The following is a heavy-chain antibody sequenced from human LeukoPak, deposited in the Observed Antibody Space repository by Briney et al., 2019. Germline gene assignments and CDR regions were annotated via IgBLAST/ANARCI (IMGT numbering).Heavy chain of an antibody. CDR3: ARDMAAGWFDP. CDR1: GGTFSSYA. D-gene: IGHD6-13*01. Sequence: GASVKVSCKASGGTFSSYAISWVRQAPGQGLEWMGVIIPIFGTANYSQKFQGRVTITTDESTSTAYMELSSLRSEDTAVYYCARDMAAGWFDPWGQGTLVTVSS. J-gene: IGHJ5*02. CDR2: IIPIFGTA. V-gene: IGHV1-69*05.